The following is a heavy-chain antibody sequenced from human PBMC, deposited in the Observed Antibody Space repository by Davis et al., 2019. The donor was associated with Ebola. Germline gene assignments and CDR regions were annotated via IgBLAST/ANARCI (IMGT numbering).Heavy chain of an antibody. Sequence: GGSLRLSCAASGFTFSSYGMHWVRQAPGKRLEWVAVISYDGSNKYYADSVKGRFTISRDNAKNSLYLQMNSLRAEDTAVYYCASSPTIFGVARFDPWGQGTLVTVSS. D-gene: IGHD3-3*01. CDR1: GFTFSSYG. CDR3: ASSPTIFGVARFDP. V-gene: IGHV3-30*03. CDR2: ISYDGSNK. J-gene: IGHJ5*02.